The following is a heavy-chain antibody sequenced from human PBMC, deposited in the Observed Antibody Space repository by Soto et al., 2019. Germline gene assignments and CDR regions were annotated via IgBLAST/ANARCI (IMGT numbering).Heavy chain of an antibody. CDR3: ARAARRQQLATDFDY. CDR2: IYYSGST. CDR1: GGSISSGGYY. D-gene: IGHD6-13*01. J-gene: IGHJ4*02. Sequence: PSETLSLTCTVSGGSISSGGYYWSWIRQHPGKGLEWIGYIYYSGSTYYNPSLKSRVTISVDTSKNQFSLKLSSVTAADTAVYYCARAARRQQLATDFDYRGQGTLVTVS. V-gene: IGHV4-31*03.